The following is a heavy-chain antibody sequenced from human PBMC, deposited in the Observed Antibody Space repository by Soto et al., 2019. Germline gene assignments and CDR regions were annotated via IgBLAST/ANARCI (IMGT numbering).Heavy chain of an antibody. D-gene: IGHD6-13*01. Sequence: EVQLLESGGDLVQPGGSLRLSCAASGFTFSTYAMRWVRQAPGKGLEWVSSITGSGDRTYYADSVKGRFTISRDNSQSKLHLQMNSLSAEDTAVYYCARMYSSSCDYWGQGTLVTVSS. CDR2: ITGSGDRT. CDR3: ARMYSSSCDY. J-gene: IGHJ4*02. CDR1: GFTFSTYA. V-gene: IGHV3-23*01.